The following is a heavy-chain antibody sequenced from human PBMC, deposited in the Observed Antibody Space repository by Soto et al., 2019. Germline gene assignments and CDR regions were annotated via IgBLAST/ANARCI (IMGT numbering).Heavy chain of an antibody. J-gene: IGHJ1*01. CDR1: GFSFSSYS. CDR2: IIGSGGST. Sequence: PGGSLRLSCAASGFSFSSYSMSWVRQTPGKGLEWVSLIIGSGGSTYYADSVKGRFTISRDNSKNTLYLQMNSLRAEDTAVYYCAKPRKISALEYFQHWGQGTLVTVSS. V-gene: IGHV3-23*01. CDR3: AKPRKISALEYFQH. D-gene: IGHD6-6*01.